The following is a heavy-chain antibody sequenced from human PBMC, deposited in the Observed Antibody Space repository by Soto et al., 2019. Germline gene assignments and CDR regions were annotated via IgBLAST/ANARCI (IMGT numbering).Heavy chain of an antibody. Sequence: GASVKVSCKASGYTFTSYDINWVRQATGQGLEWMGWMNPNSGNTGYAQKFQGRVTMTRNTSISTAYMELSSLRSEDTAVYYCARIRTVPAAFYYYYYYMDVWGKGTTVTVSS. CDR1: GYTFTSYD. V-gene: IGHV1-8*01. CDR3: ARIRTVPAAFYYYYYYMDV. D-gene: IGHD2-2*01. CDR2: MNPNSGNT. J-gene: IGHJ6*03.